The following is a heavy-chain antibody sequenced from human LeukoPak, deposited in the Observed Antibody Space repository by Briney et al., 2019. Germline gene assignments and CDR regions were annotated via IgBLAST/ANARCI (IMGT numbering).Heavy chain of an antibody. J-gene: IGHJ5*02. CDR3: ARGGGSCSSTSCYFRWFDP. Sequence: GGSLRLSCAASGFTFSSYSMNWVRQAPGKGLEWVSSISSSSSYIYYADSVKGRFTISRDNSKNTLYLQMNILRAEDTAVYSCARGGGSCSSTSCYFRWFDPWGQGTLVTVSS. CDR1: GFTFSSYS. CDR2: ISSSSSYI. D-gene: IGHD2-2*01. V-gene: IGHV3-21*01.